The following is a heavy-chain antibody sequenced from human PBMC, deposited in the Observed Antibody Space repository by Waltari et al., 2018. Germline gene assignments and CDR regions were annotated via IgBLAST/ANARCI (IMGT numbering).Heavy chain of an antibody. Sequence: EVQLVQSGGGQVKPGGSLSLSCSASGFTFRSYTINWVRQAPGKGLEWVSSSRISSSSIYYADSVKGRFTISRDNAKNSLYLQMNSLRAEDTAVYYCAIEGVIVGGTWADYWGQGTLVTVSS. CDR3: AIEGVIVGGTWADY. CDR2: SRISSSSI. D-gene: IGHD1-26*01. CDR1: GFTFRSYT. V-gene: IGHV3-21*01. J-gene: IGHJ4*02.